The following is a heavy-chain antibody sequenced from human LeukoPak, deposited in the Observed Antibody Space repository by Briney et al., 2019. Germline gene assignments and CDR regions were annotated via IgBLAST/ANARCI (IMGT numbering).Heavy chain of an antibody. V-gene: IGHV4-31*03. J-gene: IGHJ6*02. CDR2: IYYSGST. CDR3: ARGGRITIFGVVPGPYYYGMDV. Sequence: NSSETLSLTCTVSGGSISSGGYYWSWIRQHPGKGLEWIGYIYYSGSTHYNPSLKSRVTISVDTSKNQFSLKLSSVTAADTAVYYCARGGRITIFGVVPGPYYYGMDVWGQGTTVTVSS. D-gene: IGHD3-3*01. CDR1: GGSISSGGYY.